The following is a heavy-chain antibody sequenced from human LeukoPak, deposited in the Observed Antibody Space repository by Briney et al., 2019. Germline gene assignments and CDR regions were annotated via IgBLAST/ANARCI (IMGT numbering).Heavy chain of an antibody. V-gene: IGHV1-69*05. CDR1: GGTFSSYA. J-gene: IGHJ4*02. CDR3: AKGSLQYQLPSYFDY. CDR2: IIPIFGTA. Sequence: GASVKVSCKASGGTFSSYAISWVRQAPGQGLEWMGGIIPIFGTANYAQKFQGRVTITTDESTSTAYMELSSLRSEDTAVYYCAKGSLQYQLPSYFDYWGQGTLVTVSS. D-gene: IGHD2-2*01.